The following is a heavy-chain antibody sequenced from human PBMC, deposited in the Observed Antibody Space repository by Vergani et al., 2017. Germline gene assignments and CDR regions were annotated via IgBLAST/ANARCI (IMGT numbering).Heavy chain of an antibody. Sequence: QVTLRESGPALVKPTQTLTLTCTFSGFSLSTSGMCVSWIRQPPGKALEWLARIDWDDVKYYSTSLKTRLTISKDTSKNQVVLTMTNMDPVDTATYYCARNAGSGWTYNYWGQGTLVTVSS. CDR3: ARNAGSGWTYNY. CDR2: IDWDDVK. CDR1: GFSLSTSGMC. D-gene: IGHD6-19*01. V-gene: IGHV2-70*15. J-gene: IGHJ4*02.